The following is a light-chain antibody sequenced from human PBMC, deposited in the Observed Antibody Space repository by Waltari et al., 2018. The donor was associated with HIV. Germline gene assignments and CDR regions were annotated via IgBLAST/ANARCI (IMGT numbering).Light chain of an antibody. Sequence: SALTQPPSVSGSPGQSVTISCTGTNSDVGSYNRVSWYQLPPGTAPKLMIYEVNNRPSGVPDRFSGSKSGNTASLTISGLQAEDEADYYCSSYTSSSTLWMFGGGTKLTVL. CDR1: NSDVGSYNR. J-gene: IGLJ3*02. CDR3: SSYTSSSTLWM. CDR2: EVN. V-gene: IGLV2-18*02.